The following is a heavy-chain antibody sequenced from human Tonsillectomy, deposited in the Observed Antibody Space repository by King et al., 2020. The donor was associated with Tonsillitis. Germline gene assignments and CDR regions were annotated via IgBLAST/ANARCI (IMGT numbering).Heavy chain of an antibody. D-gene: IGHD6-13*01. CDR1: GFTFSSYS. CDR3: ARASIAAPDDPGGDWFDP. Sequence: VQLVESGGGLVKPGGSLRLSCAASGFTFSSYSMNWVRQAPGKGLEWVSSISSSSSYIYYAESVKGRFTISRDNAKNSLYLQMNSLRAEDTAVYYCARASIAAPDDPGGDWFDPWGQGTLVTASS. CDR2: ISSSSSYI. V-gene: IGHV3-21*01. J-gene: IGHJ5*02.